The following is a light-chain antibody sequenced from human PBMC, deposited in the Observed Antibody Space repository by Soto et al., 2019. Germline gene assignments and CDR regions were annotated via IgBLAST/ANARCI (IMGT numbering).Light chain of an antibody. Sequence: ATQMTQSPSSLSASVGDRVTIACRASQGIRTELGWYQQKPGEAPKLLIYAASTLQSGVPSRFSGSGSGTDFTLTXSSLQXEDFATYYCLQDYDYPRTFGQGTKVEMK. CDR1: QGIRTE. CDR2: AAS. CDR3: LQDYDYPRT. J-gene: IGKJ1*01. V-gene: IGKV1-6*01.